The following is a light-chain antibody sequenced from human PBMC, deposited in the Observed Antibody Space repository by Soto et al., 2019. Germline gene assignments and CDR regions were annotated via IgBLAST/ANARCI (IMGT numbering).Light chain of an antibody. Sequence: DIQMTQSPSSVSASVGDRVTITCRASQGISSWLAWYQQKPGKAPNLLIYAASSLHSGVPSRFSGSSSESDLTIPISSMQPEAFATYYCQQANSFRLTFSGGTKVDIK. J-gene: IGKJ4*01. CDR3: QQANSFRLT. V-gene: IGKV1-12*01. CDR1: QGISSW. CDR2: AAS.